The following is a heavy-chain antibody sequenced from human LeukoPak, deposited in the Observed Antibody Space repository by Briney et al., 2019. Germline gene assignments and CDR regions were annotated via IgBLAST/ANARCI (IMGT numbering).Heavy chain of an antibody. V-gene: IGHV3-11*01. CDR3: AKTDCTSSSCYTIDS. Sequence: GGSLRLSCAASGFTFSDYYMNWIRQAPGKGLEWVSDIGGTGTTIYYADSVKGRFTISRDNAKNSLYLQMDSLRADDTAVYYCAKTDCTSSSCYTIDSWGQGTLVTVSS. CDR2: IGGTGTTI. D-gene: IGHD2-2*02. CDR1: GFTFSDYY. J-gene: IGHJ4*02.